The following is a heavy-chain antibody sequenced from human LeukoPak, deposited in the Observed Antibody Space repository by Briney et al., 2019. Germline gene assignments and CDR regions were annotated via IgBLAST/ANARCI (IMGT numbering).Heavy chain of an antibody. V-gene: IGHV3-23*01. CDR1: GFTFSSYA. CDR3: AKPETYYYDSSGYYYGY. D-gene: IGHD3-22*01. Sequence: GGSLRLSCAASGFTFSSYAMSWVRQAPGKGLEWVSANSGSGGSTYYADSVKGRFTISRDNSKNTLYLQMNSLRAEDTAVYYCAKPETYYYDSSGYYYGYWGQGTLVTVSS. CDR2: NSGSGGST. J-gene: IGHJ4*02.